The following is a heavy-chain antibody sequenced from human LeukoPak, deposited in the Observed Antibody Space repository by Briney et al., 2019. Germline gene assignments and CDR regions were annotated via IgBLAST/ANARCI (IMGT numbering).Heavy chain of an antibody. CDR3: AKDFKSSGWYVLPYFDY. J-gene: IGHJ4*02. CDR1: GFTFSNYG. V-gene: IGHV3-33*06. D-gene: IGHD6-19*01. Sequence: QPGGSLRLSCAVSGFTFSNYGMHWVRQAPGKGLEWVADIWHDGSNEYYADSVRGRFTISRDNSKNTLYLQMSSLRAEDTAVYYCAKDFKSSGWYVLPYFDYWGQGTLVSVSS. CDR2: IWHDGSNE.